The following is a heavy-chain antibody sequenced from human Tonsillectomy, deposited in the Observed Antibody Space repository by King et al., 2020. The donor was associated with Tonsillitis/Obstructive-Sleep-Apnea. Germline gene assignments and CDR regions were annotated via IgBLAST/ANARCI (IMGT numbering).Heavy chain of an antibody. J-gene: IGHJ2*01. Sequence: VQLVESGGGLVKPGGSLRLSCAASGFTFSSNSMVWVRQAPGRGLEWVSSITTGHYIYYAESLKGRFTISRDNAKNSLYLQLNSLRGEDTAVYFCARAPLSFDLWGRGALVIVSS. V-gene: IGHV3-21*01. CDR2: ITTGHYI. CDR1: GFTFSSNS. CDR3: ARAPLSFDL.